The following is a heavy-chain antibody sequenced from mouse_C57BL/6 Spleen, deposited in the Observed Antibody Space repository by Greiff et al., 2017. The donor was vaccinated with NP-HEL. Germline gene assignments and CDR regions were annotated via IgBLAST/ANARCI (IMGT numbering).Heavy chain of an antibody. CDR1: GYTFTSYG. V-gene: IGHV1-81*01. D-gene: IGHD2-12*01. CDR2: IYPRSGNT. J-gene: IGHJ3*01. CDR3: ANDVEGRFAY. Sequence: QVQLKESGAELARPGASVKLSCKASGYTFTSYGISWVKQRTGQGLEWIGEIYPRSGNTYYNEKFKGKATLTADKSSSTAYMELRSLTSEDSAVYFCANDVEGRFAYWGQGTLVTVSA.